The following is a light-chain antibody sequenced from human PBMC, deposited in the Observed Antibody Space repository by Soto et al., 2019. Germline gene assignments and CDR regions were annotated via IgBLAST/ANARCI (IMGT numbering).Light chain of an antibody. Sequence: QSVLTQPPSASGTPGQRVTISCSGSSSNIGSNTVNWYQQLPGTAPKLLICTNNQRPSGVPDRFSGSKSGTSASLAISGLQSEDEAYYYCVAWDDSLNGVVFGGGTKLTVL. CDR1: SSNIGSNT. V-gene: IGLV1-44*01. CDR3: VAWDDSLNGVV. J-gene: IGLJ2*01. CDR2: TNN.